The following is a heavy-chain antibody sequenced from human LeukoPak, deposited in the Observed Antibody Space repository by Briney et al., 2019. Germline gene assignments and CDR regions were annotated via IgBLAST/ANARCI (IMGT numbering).Heavy chain of an antibody. D-gene: IGHD3-3*01. J-gene: IGHJ4*02. Sequence: PGGSLRLSCAASGFTFSSYAMHWVRQAPGRGLEYVSAISSNGGSTYYANSVKGRFTISRDNSKNTLYLQMNSLRAEDTAVYYCAKDLPPDDCFDYWGQGTLVTVSS. CDR3: AKDLPPDDCFDY. V-gene: IGHV3-64*01. CDR2: ISSNGGST. CDR1: GFTFSSYA.